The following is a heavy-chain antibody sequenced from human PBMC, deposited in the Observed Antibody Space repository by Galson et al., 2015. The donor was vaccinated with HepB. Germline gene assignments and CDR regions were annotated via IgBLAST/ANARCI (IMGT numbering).Heavy chain of an antibody. J-gene: IGHJ4*02. CDR2: IYSGGST. CDR3: ARALTRVTTWEY. Sequence: SPRLSCAASEFTVSSNYMSWVRQAPGKGLEWVSAIYSGGSTYYGDPVKGRFTISIDNSKNTLYLQMNSLRAEDTAVYYCARALTRVTTWEYWGQGTLVTVSS. V-gene: IGHV3-66*01. CDR1: EFTVSSNY. D-gene: IGHD1-26*01.